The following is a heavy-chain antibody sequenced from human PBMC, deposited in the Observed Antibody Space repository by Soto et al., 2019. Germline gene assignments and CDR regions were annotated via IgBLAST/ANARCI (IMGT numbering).Heavy chain of an antibody. Sequence: QVQLQESGPGLVKPSETLSLTCTVSGGSISSYYWSWIRQPPGKGLEWIGYIYYSGSTNYNPSLKSRVTISVDTSKHQFYLKLSPVTAADTAVYYCARGGEPYSQLDYWGQGTLVTVSS. V-gene: IGHV4-59*01. J-gene: IGHJ4*02. CDR2: IYYSGST. D-gene: IGHD3-16*01. CDR1: GGSISSYY. CDR3: ARGGEPYSQLDY.